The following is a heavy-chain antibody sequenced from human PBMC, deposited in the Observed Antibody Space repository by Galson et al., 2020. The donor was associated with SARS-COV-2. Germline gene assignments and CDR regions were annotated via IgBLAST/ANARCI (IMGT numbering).Heavy chain of an antibody. CDR3: ARRTHTSIVGAAFGSFGFDY. Sequence: SETLSLTCAVYGGSFSGYYWSWIRQPPGKGLEWIGEINHSGSTNYNPSLKSRVTISVDTSKNQFSLKLSSVTAADTAVYYCARRTHTSIVGAAFGSFGFDYWGQGTLVTVSS. CDR1: GGSFSGYY. D-gene: IGHD1-26*01. J-gene: IGHJ4*02. V-gene: IGHV4-34*01. CDR2: INHSGST.